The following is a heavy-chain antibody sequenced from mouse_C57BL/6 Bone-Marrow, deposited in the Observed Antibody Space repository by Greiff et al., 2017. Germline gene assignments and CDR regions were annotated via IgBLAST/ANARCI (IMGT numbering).Heavy chain of an antibody. CDR3: ARGDYGYDEAC. CDR2: INPNNGGT. V-gene: IGHV1-26*01. CDR1: GYTFTDYY. J-gene: IGHJ3*01. D-gene: IGHD2-2*01. Sequence: LVEPGASVKISCKASGYTFTDYYMNWVKQSHGKSLEWIGDINPNNGGTSYNQKFKGKATLTVDKSSSTAYMELRSLTSEDSAVYYCARGDYGYDEACWGQGTLVTVSA.